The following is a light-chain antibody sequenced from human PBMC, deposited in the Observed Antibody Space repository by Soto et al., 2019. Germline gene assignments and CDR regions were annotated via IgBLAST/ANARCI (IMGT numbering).Light chain of an antibody. Sequence: QSVLTQPTSVSGAPGQRVTISCTGSSSNIGAGYDVHWYQQLPGTAPKLLIYGNSNRLSGVPDRFSGSKSGTSASLAITGLQAEDEADYYCQSYDSSLSGSVFGGGTKLTVL. CDR3: QSYDSSLSGSV. V-gene: IGLV1-40*01. CDR1: SSNIGAGYD. J-gene: IGLJ2*01. CDR2: GNS.